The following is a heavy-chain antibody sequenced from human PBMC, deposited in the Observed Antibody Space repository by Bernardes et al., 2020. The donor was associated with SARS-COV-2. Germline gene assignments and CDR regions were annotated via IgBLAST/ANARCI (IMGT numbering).Heavy chain of an antibody. CDR1: GYSFTNYW. CDR3: ARKDSLLQGVDY. D-gene: IGHD3-10*01. V-gene: IGHV5-51*01. Sequence: GEPLKISGKGSGYSFTNYWIAWVRQLPREGLEWIGTIFPADSDTRYSPSFQGQVTISVDKSINTAYLQWSSLKASDTAMYFCARKDSLLQGVDYWGQGTLLTVSS. CDR2: IFPADSDT. J-gene: IGHJ4*02.